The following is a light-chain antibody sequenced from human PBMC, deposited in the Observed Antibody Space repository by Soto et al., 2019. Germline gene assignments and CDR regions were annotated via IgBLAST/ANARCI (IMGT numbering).Light chain of an antibody. CDR3: SSYTSSSTLVV. Sequence: QAVVTQPASVSGSPGQSITISCTGTISDVGGYNYVSWYQQHPGKAPKLMIYEVSNRPSGVSNRFSGSKSGNTASLTISGLQAEDEDDYYCSSYTSSSTLVVFGGGTKLTVL. V-gene: IGLV2-14*01. J-gene: IGLJ2*01. CDR2: EVS. CDR1: ISDVGGYNY.